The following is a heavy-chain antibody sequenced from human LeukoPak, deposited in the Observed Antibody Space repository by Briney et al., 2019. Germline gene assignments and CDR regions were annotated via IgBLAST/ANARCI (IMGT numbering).Heavy chain of an antibody. J-gene: IGHJ6*02. V-gene: IGHV4-38-2*02. CDR2: IYHSGST. CDR3: ARDGQQLTPYYYYGMDV. Sequence: SETLSLTCTVSGYSISSGYYWGWIRQPPGKGLEWIGSIYHSGSTYYNPSLKSRVTISVDTSKNQFSLKLSSVTAADTAVYYCARDGQQLTPYYYYGMDVWGQGTTVTVSS. CDR1: GYSISSGYY. D-gene: IGHD6-13*01.